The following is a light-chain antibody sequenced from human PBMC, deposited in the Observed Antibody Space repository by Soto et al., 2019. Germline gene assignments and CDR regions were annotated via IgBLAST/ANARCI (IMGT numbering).Light chain of an antibody. Sequence: QSVLTQPPSASGTPGQRVAISCSGASSNIGSTRANWYRQLPGSAPKLLIYSDNRRPSGVPVRFSGSKSGTSASLAISGFQSEDEADYYCAAWDNSLNGYVFGTGTKVTVL. CDR3: AAWDNSLNGYV. V-gene: IGLV1-44*01. J-gene: IGLJ1*01. CDR2: SDN. CDR1: SSNIGSTR.